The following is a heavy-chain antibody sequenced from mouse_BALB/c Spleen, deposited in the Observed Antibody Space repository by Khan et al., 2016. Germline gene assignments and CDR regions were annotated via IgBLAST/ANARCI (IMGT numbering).Heavy chain of an antibody. V-gene: IGHV3-2*02. D-gene: IGHD1-2*01. CDR2: IGYSGST. CDR3: VIDHHYFVRSYWYFDI. CDR1: GYSITSDYA. Sequence: EVQLQESGPGLVKPSQSLSLTCTVTGYSITSDYAWNWFRQFPGNKLEWMGYIGYSGSTSYNPSLKSRISITRDTSRNQFFLQLNSVTTEDTSTYYCVIDHHYFVRSYWYFDIWGAGTTVTVSS. J-gene: IGHJ1*01.